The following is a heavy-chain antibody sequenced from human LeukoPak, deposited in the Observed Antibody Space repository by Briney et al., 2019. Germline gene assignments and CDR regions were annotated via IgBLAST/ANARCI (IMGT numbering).Heavy chain of an antibody. CDR3: ARGYSRAAFDI. CDR1: GFTFSSYW. J-gene: IGHJ3*02. V-gene: IGHV3-7*01. Sequence: GGSLRLSCAASGFTFSSYWMSWVRQAPGKGLEWVANIKQDGSEKYYVDSVKGRFTLSRDNAKNSLLLQMNSLRAEDTALYYCARGYSRAAFDIWGQGTMVTVSS. CDR2: IKQDGSEK. D-gene: IGHD2-15*01.